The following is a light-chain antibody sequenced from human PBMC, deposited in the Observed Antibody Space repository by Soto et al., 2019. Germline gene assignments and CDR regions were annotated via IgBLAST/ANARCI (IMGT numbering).Light chain of an antibody. V-gene: IGLV2-14*01. CDR3: SSYTRSSTWV. J-gene: IGLJ3*02. CDR2: EVS. CDR1: SSDIGGYNH. Sequence: QSVLTQPASVSASPGQSIAISCTGTSSDIGGYNHVSWYQQHSGKAPKLMIYEVSKRPSGVSNRFSGSKSGNTASLTISGIQAEDEADYYCSSYTRSSTWVFGGGTKLTVL.